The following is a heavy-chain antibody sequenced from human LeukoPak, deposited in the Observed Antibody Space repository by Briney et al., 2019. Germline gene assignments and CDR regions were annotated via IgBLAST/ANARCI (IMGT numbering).Heavy chain of an antibody. CDR1: GFTFSSYA. D-gene: IGHD6-13*01. CDR3: AKDHSIAADFDY. V-gene: IGHV3-23*01. J-gene: IGHJ4*02. Sequence: GGSLRLSCAASGFTFSSYAMSWVRQAPGKGLEGVSAISVSGGSTDYADSVKGRFTISRDNSKNTLYLQMNSLRAEDTAVYYCAKDHSIAADFDYWGQGTLVTVSS. CDR2: ISVSGGST.